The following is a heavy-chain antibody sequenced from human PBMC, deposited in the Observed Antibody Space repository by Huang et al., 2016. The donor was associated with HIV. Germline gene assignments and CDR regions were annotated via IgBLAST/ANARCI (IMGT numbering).Heavy chain of an antibody. Sequence: QLQLQESGPGLVKPSETLSLTCSVSGGSISSSSYYWGWIRQPPGKGRAWIGSIYYSGSTFYNPALKSRVTISVDTSKNQFSRRLSSVTAADTSVYYCARHMDCSSSSCLAGGHERGPFDMWGQGTMVTVSS. CDR1: GGSISSSSYY. CDR3: ARHMDCSSSSCLAGGHERGPFDM. V-gene: IGHV4-39*01. CDR2: IYYSGST. J-gene: IGHJ3*02. D-gene: IGHD2-2*01.